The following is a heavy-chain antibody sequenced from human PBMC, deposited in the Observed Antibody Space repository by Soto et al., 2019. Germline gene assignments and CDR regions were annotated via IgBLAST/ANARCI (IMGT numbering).Heavy chain of an antibody. CDR3: ARDTALLWFGELSYYFDY. CDR2: IKQDGSEK. D-gene: IGHD3-10*01. CDR1: GFTFSSYW. V-gene: IGHV3-7*04. J-gene: IGHJ4*02. Sequence: EVQLVESGGGLVQPGGSLRLSCAASGFTFSSYWMSWVRQAPGKGLEWVANIKQDGSEKYYVDSVKGRFTISRDNAKNSLYLQMNSLRAEDTAVYYCARDTALLWFGELSYYFDYWGQGTLVTVSS.